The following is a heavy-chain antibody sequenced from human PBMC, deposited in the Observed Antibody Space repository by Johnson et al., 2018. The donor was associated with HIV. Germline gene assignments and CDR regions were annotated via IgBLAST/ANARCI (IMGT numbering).Heavy chain of an antibody. J-gene: IGHJ3*02. CDR3: AKELSVAGTVGAFDI. CDR2: IWYDGSNK. CDR1: GFTFSSYG. V-gene: IGHV3-33*06. Sequence: QVQLVESGGGVVQPGRSLRLSCAASGFTFSSYGMHWVRQAPGKGLAWVAVIWYDGSNKYYADSVKGRFTISRDNSKNTLYLQMNSLRAEDTAVYYCAKELSVAGTVGAFDIWGQGTMVTVSS. D-gene: IGHD6-19*01.